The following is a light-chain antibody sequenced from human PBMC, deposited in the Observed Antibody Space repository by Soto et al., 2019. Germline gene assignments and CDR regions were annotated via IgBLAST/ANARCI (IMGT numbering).Light chain of an antibody. Sequence: EIVMTQSPATLSVSPGERATLSCRASQSVKNSYLAWYQQKPGQSPRLVIYGVSNRATGIPNRFSGGGFGKDFTLTISRLEPEDFAVYYCEQYDGSPRTFGQGTKVDIK. CDR1: QSVKNSY. CDR2: GVS. V-gene: IGKV3-20*01. J-gene: IGKJ1*01. CDR3: EQYDGSPRT.